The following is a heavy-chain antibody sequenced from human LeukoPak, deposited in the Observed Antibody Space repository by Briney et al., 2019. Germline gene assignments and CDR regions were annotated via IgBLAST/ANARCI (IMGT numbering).Heavy chain of an antibody. V-gene: IGHV3-7*01. D-gene: IGHD6-19*01. CDR3: TTVGERGAVADSDY. Sequence: GRSLRLSCAASGFTFSNSWTNWVRHAPGKGLEWVANMNQDGRDKNYMDSVKGRFTISRDNAKNSLYLQMNSLRAEETAVYYCTTVGERGAVADSDYWGQGTLVTVSS. J-gene: IGHJ4*02. CDR2: MNQDGRDK. CDR1: GFTFSNSW.